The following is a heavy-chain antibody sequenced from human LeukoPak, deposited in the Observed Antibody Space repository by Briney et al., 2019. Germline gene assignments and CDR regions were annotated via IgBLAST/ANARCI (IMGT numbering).Heavy chain of an antibody. V-gene: IGHV3-7*01. CDR3: ARDEASGTLRPNWFDP. J-gene: IGHJ5*02. D-gene: IGHD2-2*01. Sequence: GGSLRLSCAASGFTFTSYWMSWVRQAPGKGLEWVANIKQDGSEKEYVDSVKGRFAISRDNAKNSLYLQMNSLRAEDTAVYYCARDEASGTLRPNWFDPWGQGTLVTVSS. CDR2: IKQDGSEK. CDR1: GFTFTSYW.